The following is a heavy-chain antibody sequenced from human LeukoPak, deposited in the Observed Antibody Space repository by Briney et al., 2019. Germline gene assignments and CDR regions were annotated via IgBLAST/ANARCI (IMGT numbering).Heavy chain of an antibody. D-gene: IGHD3-22*01. V-gene: IGHV3-20*04. J-gene: IGHJ4*02. CDR1: GFTFDDYG. Sequence: GGSLRLSCAASGFTFDDYGMSWVRQAPGKGLEWVSGINWNGGSTGYADSVKGRFTISRDNAKNSLYLQMNSLRAEDTALYYCARVPPRVTMIVVAYYFDYWGQGTLVTVSS. CDR2: INWNGGST. CDR3: ARVPPRVTMIVVAYYFDY.